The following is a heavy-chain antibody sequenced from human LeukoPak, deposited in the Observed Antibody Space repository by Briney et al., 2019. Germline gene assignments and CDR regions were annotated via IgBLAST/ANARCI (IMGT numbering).Heavy chain of an antibody. D-gene: IGHD6-19*01. V-gene: IGHV3-9*01. J-gene: IGHJ6*02. CDR3: AKALPIAEAGNRESYYYALDV. CDR2: ISWNSGAK. Sequence: PGGSLRLSCAASGFTFSSYAMHWVRQAPGKGLEWVSGISWNSGAKGYADSVKGRFTISRDNAKNALYLQMNNLRAEDAAFYYCAKALPIAEAGNRESYYYALDVWGQGTTVIVSS. CDR1: GFTFSSYA.